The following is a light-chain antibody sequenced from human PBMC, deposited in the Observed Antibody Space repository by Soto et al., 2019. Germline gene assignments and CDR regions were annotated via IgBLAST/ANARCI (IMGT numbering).Light chain of an antibody. CDR3: QQRSNWPPIT. Sequence: EIVFTQSPATLSFSPGERATLSFRASQSVSSYLAWYQQKPGKAPRLLIYDASTRATGIPDRFSGSGSGTDFTLTISSLEPEDFAVYYCQQRSNWPPITFGPGTKVDIK. J-gene: IGKJ3*01. CDR2: DAS. CDR1: QSVSSY. V-gene: IGKV3-11*01.